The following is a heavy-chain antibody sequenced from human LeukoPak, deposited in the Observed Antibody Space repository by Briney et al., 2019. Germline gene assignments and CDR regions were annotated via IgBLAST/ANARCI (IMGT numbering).Heavy chain of an antibody. CDR3: ARGLGSYYDILTGYPTFDY. Sequence: SVKVSCKVSGYTLTELSMHWVRQAPGKGLEWMGGFDPEDGETIYAQKFQGRVTMTRDMSTSTVYMELSSLRSEDTAVYYCARGLGSYYDILTGYPTFDYWGQGTLVTVSS. D-gene: IGHD3-9*01. CDR2: FDPEDGET. V-gene: IGHV1-24*01. CDR1: GYTLTELS. J-gene: IGHJ4*02.